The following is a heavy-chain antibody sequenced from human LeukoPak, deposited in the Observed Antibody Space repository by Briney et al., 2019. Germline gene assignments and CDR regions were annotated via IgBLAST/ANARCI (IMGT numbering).Heavy chain of an antibody. CDR2: IYHSGST. V-gene: IGHV4-38-2*02. D-gene: IGHD3-10*01. Sequence: SETLSLTCTVSGYSISSGYYWGWIRQPPGKGLEWIGSIYHSGSTYYNPSLKSRVTISVDTSKNQFSLKLSSVTAADTAVYYCARDAGGSGSYGNYWGQGTLVTVSS. CDR1: GYSISSGYY. CDR3: ARDAGGSGSYGNY. J-gene: IGHJ4*02.